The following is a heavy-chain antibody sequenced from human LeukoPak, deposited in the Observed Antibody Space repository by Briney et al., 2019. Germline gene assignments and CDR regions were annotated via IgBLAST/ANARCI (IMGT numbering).Heavy chain of an antibody. J-gene: IGHJ6*03. CDR3: ARDAGLLDQPYYYYMDV. Sequence: GGSLRLSCAASGFTFSSYGMHWVRQAPGKGLEWVAVISYDGSNKYYADSVKGRFTISRDNSKNTLYLQMNSLRAEDTAVYYCARDAGLLDQPYYYYMDVWGKGTTVTVSS. CDR1: GFTFSSYG. V-gene: IGHV3-30*19. CDR2: ISYDGSNK. D-gene: IGHD1-26*01.